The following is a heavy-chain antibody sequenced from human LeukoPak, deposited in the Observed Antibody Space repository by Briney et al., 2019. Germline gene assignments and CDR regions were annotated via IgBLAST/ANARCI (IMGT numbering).Heavy chain of an antibody. J-gene: IGHJ4*02. D-gene: IGHD6-19*01. CDR2: RHHCGSS. Sequence: PSETRSLTCTVSGGSISAYYWSWLRQPPGKGLEWIAYRHHCGSSNYNPSLESRVTVSVDTSNNQFSLRVTSVTAADTAVYYCARVVGSGWNYFDSWGQGTLVTVSS. CDR3: ARVVGSGWNYFDS. CDR1: GGSISAYY. V-gene: IGHV4-59*13.